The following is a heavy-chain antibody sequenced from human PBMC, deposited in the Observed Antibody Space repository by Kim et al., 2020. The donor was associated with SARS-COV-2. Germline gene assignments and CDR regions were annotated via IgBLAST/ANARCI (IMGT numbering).Heavy chain of an antibody. CDR2: IYYSGST. CDR3: ARTGGYGDYVHY. D-gene: IGHD4-17*01. J-gene: IGHJ4*02. V-gene: IGHV4-31*03. Sequence: SETLSLTCTVSGGSISSGGYYWSWIRQHPGKGLEWIGYIYYSGSTYYNPSLESRVTISVDTSKNQFSLKLSSVTAADTAVYYCARTGGYGDYVHYWGQGTLVTVSS. CDR1: GGSISSGGYY.